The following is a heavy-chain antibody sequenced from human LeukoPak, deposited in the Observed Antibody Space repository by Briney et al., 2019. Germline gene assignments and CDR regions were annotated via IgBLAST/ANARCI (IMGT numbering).Heavy chain of an antibody. J-gene: IGHJ6*02. CDR2: IRYDGGNK. CDR3: AKSKQQLVDYYYYGMDV. D-gene: IGHD6-13*01. CDR1: GFTFSSYG. V-gene: IGHV3-30*02. Sequence: GGSLRLSCAASGFTFSSYGMHWVRQAPGKGLEWVAFIRYDGGNKYYPDSVKGRFTISRDNSKNTPYLQMNSLRAADTAMYYCAKSKQQLVDYYYYGMDVWGQGSTVTVSS.